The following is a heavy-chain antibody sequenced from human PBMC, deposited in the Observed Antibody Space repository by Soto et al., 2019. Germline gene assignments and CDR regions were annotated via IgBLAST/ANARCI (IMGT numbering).Heavy chain of an antibody. CDR2: IYPGDSDT. CDR3: ARHTDYDSSCYSAFDLFAI. D-gene: IGHD3-22*01. Sequence: PGESLKNSCKGSGYSFTSYWIGWVRQMPGKGLEWMGIIYPGDSDTRYSPSFQGQVTISADKSISTAYLQWSSLKASDTAMYYCARHTDYDSSCYSAFDLFAIWGQGTMVTVSS. J-gene: IGHJ3*02. V-gene: IGHV5-51*01. CDR1: GYSFTSYW.